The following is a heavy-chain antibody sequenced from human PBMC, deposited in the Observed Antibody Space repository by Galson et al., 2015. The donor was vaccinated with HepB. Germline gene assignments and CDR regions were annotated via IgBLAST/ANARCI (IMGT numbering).Heavy chain of an antibody. CDR3: AKGDGDYPESFDF. J-gene: IGHJ3*01. Sequence: SLRLSCAASGFTFTRYAMNWVRQAPGKGLEWVSSIGGSGTTTYYADSVKGRVTMSRDTSMRTAFMEMRSLTTEDTAVYYCAKGDGDYPESFDFWGQGTMVIVSS. CDR1: GFTFTRYA. D-gene: IGHD4-17*01. CDR2: IGGSGTTT. V-gene: IGHV3-23*01.